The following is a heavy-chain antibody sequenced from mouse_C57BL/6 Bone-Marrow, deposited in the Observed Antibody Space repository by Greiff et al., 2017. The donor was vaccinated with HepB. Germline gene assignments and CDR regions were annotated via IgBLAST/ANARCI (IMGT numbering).Heavy chain of an antibody. CDR2: IDPNSGGT. V-gene: IGHV1-72*01. CDR3: ARSFITTVVASYYFDY. CDR1: GYTFTSYW. J-gene: IGHJ2*01. Sequence: VQLQQPGAELVKPGASVKLSCKASGYTFTSYWMHWVKQRPGRGLEWIGRIDPNSGGTKYNEKFKSKATLTVDKPSSTAYMQLSSLTSEDSAVYYCARSFITTVVASYYFDYWGQGTTLTVSS. D-gene: IGHD1-1*01.